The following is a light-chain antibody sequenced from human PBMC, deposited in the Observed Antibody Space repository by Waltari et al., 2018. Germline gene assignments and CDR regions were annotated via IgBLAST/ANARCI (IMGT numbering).Light chain of an antibody. CDR2: DDT. J-gene: IGLJ3*02. Sequence: QSALTQPASVSGSPGQSITISCTGTSSDVGGHYFVSWYQHHPGKAPKLMIYDDTKRPSGIFTRFSGSKSGNTASLTISGLQTEDGADYYCSSYTISTPNWVFGRGTKLTVL. V-gene: IGLV2-14*03. CDR3: SSYTISTPNWV. CDR1: SSDVGGHYF.